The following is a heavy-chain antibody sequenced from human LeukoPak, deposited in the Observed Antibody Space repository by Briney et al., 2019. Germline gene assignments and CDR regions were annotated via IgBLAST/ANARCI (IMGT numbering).Heavy chain of an antibody. CDR1: GYSFTAYY. J-gene: IGHJ4*02. CDR2: INLYNGAT. D-gene: IGHD1-14*01. Sequence: ASVKVSCKPTGYSFTAYYIFRMRQAPGQGLECMGWINLYNGATKYAQRFQSRVTMTRDTSISTAYMELSRLRSDDTATYYCASWAGGNEPVASFDYWGQGTLVTVSS. CDR3: ASWAGGNEPVASFDY. V-gene: IGHV1-2*02.